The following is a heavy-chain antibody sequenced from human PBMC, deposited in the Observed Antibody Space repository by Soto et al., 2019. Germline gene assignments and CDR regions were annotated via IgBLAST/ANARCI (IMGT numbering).Heavy chain of an antibody. J-gene: IGHJ4*02. Sequence: QVHLVQSGPEVKKPGASVRVSCRASGYTFTNYGIGWVRQAPGQGLEWMGWINTYNGNTNYAQRFRGRLTMTTDTSTTTAYMELRSLKSDETAMYDCAKDGVDQTATVTGGYWGQGTLVAVSS. D-gene: IGHD2-2*01. V-gene: IGHV1-18*01. CDR3: AKDGVDQTATVTGGY. CDR1: GYTFTNYG. CDR2: INTYNGNT.